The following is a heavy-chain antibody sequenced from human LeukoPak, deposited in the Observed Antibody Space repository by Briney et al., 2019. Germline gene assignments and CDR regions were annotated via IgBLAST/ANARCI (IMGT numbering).Heavy chain of an antibody. CDR2: ISGSGGST. D-gene: IGHD3-10*01. V-gene: IGHV3-23*01. Sequence: GGSLRLSCAASGFTFSSYAMSWVRQAPGKGLEWVSAISGSGGSTYYADSVKGRFTISRDNSKNTLYLQMNSLRAEDTDVYYCAKDNGSGSYLDYWGQGTLVTVSS. CDR1: GFTFSSYA. J-gene: IGHJ4*02. CDR3: AKDNGSGSYLDY.